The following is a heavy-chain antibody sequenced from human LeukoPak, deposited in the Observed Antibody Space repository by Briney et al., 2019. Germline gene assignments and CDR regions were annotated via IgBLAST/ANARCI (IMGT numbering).Heavy chain of an antibody. CDR1: GGPISTYY. CDR3: ARSRGYSYGTTFLDY. J-gene: IGHJ4*02. D-gene: IGHD5-18*01. V-gene: IGHV4-59*08. Sequence: SETLSLTCTVSGGPISTYYWSWIRQPPGKGLEWIGYIYYSGSTNYNPSLKSRVTISVDTSKTQFSLKLSSVTAADTAVYYCARSRGYSYGTTFLDYWGQGTLVTVSS. CDR2: IYYSGST.